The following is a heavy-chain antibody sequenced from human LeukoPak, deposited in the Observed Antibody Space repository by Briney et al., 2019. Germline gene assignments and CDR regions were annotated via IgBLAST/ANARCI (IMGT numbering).Heavy chain of an antibody. CDR2: ISESGGTT. CDR1: GFTFRDYY. V-gene: IGHV3-11*01. D-gene: IGHD3-22*01. CDR3: ARSDTSVPRGDY. Sequence: GGSLRLSCAASGFTFRDYYMTWIRQAPGKGLEWVSYISESGGTTHYADSVKGRFTISRANAKNSLYLQMNSLRAEDPAVYYCARSDTSVPRGDYWGQGTLVIVSS. J-gene: IGHJ4*02.